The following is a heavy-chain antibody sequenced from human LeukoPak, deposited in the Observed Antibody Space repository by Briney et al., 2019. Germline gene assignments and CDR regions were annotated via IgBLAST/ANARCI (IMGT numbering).Heavy chain of an antibody. V-gene: IGHV3-48*03. D-gene: IGHD5-18*01. Sequence: PPGGSLRLSCAASGFTFSSYEMNWVRQAPGKGLEWVSYISSSGSTIYYADSVKGRFTISRDNAKNPLYLQMNSLRAEDTAVYYCARGVSWDTAKVLSFDYLGQGTLVTVSS. CDR1: GFTFSSYE. CDR3: ARGVSWDTAKVLSFDY. CDR2: ISSSGSTI. J-gene: IGHJ4*02.